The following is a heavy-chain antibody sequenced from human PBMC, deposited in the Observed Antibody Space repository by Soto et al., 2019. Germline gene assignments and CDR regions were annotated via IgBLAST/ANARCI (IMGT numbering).Heavy chain of an antibody. J-gene: IGHJ2*01. CDR2: ISAYNGNT. CDR1: GYTFTSYG. V-gene: IGHV1-18*01. Sequence: QVPLVQSGAEVKKPGASVKVSCKASGYTFTSYGISWVRQAPGQGLEWMGWISAYNGNTNYAQKLQGRVTMTTDTSTSTAYMELRSLRSDDTAVYYCARHLYCSGGSCYSNWYFDLWGRGTLVTVSS. D-gene: IGHD2-15*01. CDR3: ARHLYCSGGSCYSNWYFDL.